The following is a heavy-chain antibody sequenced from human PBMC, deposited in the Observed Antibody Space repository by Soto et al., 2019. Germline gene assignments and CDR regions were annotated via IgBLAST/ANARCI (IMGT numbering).Heavy chain of an antibody. V-gene: IGHV4-61*01. CDR2: IYYSGST. Sequence: QVQLQESGPGLVKPSETLSLTCTVSGGSVSSGSYYWCWIRQPPGKGLEWIGYIYYSGSTNYNPSLKSRVTISVDTSKNQFSLKLSSVTAADTAVYYCARDSLFEGCSGGSCHRPLDYWGQGTLVTVSS. CDR1: GGSVSSGSYY. CDR3: ARDSLFEGCSGGSCHRPLDY. J-gene: IGHJ4*02. D-gene: IGHD2-15*01.